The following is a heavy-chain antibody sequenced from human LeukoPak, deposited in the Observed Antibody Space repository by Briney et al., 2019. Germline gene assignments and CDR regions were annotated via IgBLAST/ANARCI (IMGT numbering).Heavy chain of an antibody. CDR1: GGSISSGGYS. CDR2: IYHSGST. V-gene: IGHV4-30-2*01. Sequence: PSQTLSLTCAVSGGSISSGGYSWRWIRQPPGKGLEWIVYIYHSGSTYYNPSLKSRVTISVDRSKNQFSLKLSSVTAADTAVYYCARGYYYDSSGYSPFDYWGQGTLVTVSS. J-gene: IGHJ4*02. D-gene: IGHD3-22*01. CDR3: ARGYYYDSSGYSPFDY.